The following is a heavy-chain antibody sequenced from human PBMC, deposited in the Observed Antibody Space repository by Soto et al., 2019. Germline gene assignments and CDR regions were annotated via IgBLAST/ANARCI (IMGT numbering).Heavy chain of an antibody. V-gene: IGHV4-34*01. Sequence: QVQLQQWGAGLLKPSETLSLTCVVYGGSFSGYYWSWVRQPPGKGLEWLGEINHSGSTNYNPSLKSRGNISVDPSKNQFSLELSSGAGGDTAVYFCARVGASRGRDDYLWGSYRYTGASDYWGQGTLVTVSS. CDR3: ARVGASRGRDDYLWGSYRYTGASDY. CDR2: INHSGST. CDR1: GGSFSGYY. J-gene: IGHJ4*02. D-gene: IGHD3-16*02.